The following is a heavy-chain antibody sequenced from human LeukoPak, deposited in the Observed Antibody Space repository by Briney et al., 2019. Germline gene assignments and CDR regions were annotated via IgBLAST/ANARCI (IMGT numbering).Heavy chain of an antibody. D-gene: IGHD5-24*01. CDR2: IIPILGIA. J-gene: IGHJ4*02. CDR1: GGTFSSYA. V-gene: IGHV1-69*04. CDR3: ARGRDGLGGEH. Sequence: GASVKVSCKASGGTFSSYAISWVRQAPGQGLEWMGRIIPILGIANYAQKFQGRVTITADKSTSTAYMELSSLRSEDTAVYYCARGRDGLGGEHWGQGTLVTVSS.